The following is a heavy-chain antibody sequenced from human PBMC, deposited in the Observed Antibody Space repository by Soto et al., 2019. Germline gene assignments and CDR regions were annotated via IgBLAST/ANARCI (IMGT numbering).Heavy chain of an antibody. CDR2: IYYSGST. V-gene: IGHV4-39*01. CDR1: GGSISSSSYY. Sequence: SETLSLTCTVSGGSISSSSYYWGWIRQPPGKGLEWIGSIYYSGSTYYNPSLKSRVTISVDTSKNQFSLKLSSVTAADTAVYYCARSYDGYFDYWGQGTLVTVSS. D-gene: IGHD5-12*01. J-gene: IGHJ4*02. CDR3: ARSYDGYFDY.